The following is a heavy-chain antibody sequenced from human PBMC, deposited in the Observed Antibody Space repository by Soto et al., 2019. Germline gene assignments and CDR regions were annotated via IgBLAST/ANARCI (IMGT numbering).Heavy chain of an antibody. D-gene: IGHD3-16*01. CDR2: INPDNGVP. V-gene: IGHV1-2*02. Sequence: SVEVCCKASGDTFTGYYVNWARQAPGQGLEWMGWINPDNGVPNYAQKFQGRVTLSRDTSINTAYMELSRLTSDDTAMYYCARTDYLFSTLTYYFDYWGQGTLVTFS. CDR1: GDTFTGYY. J-gene: IGHJ4*02. CDR3: ARTDYLFSTLTYYFDY.